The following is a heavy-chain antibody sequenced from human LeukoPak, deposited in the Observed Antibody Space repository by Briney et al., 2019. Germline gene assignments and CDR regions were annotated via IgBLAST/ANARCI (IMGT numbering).Heavy chain of an antibody. V-gene: IGHV1-8*01. D-gene: IGHD3-3*01. Sequence: ASVKVSCKASGYTFTSYDINWVRQATGQGLEWMGWMNPNSGNTGYAQKFQGRVTMTRNTSISTAYMELSSLRSEDTAVYYCAREGPETIFGVVTDFDYWGQGTLVTVSS. CDR2: MNPNSGNT. CDR3: AREGPETIFGVVTDFDY. CDR1: GYTFTSYD. J-gene: IGHJ4*02.